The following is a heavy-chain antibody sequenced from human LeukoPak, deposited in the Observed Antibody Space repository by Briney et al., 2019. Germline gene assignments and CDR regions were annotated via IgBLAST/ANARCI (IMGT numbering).Heavy chain of an antibody. Sequence: PGGSLRLSCAASGFTFSSYAMSWVRQAPGTGLEWVSTISGSGGSTYYADSVKGQFTISRDNSKNTLYLQMNSLRAEDTAVYYCARGRGPYCSGGSCYSGSFYFDYWGQGTLVTVSS. J-gene: IGHJ4*02. D-gene: IGHD2-15*01. V-gene: IGHV3-23*01. CDR3: ARGRGPYCSGGSCYSGSFYFDY. CDR1: GFTFSSYA. CDR2: ISGSGGST.